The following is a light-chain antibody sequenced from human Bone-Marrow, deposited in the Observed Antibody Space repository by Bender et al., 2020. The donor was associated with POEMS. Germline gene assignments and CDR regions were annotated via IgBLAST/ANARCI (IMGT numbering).Light chain of an antibody. Sequence: QSALTQPASVSGSPGQSITISCTGTRSDVGGYNYVTWYQQHPDRAPRLIIYDVTNRPSGVSNRFSGSKSGNTASLTISGLQAEDEADYYCISYTPSSTTVVFGGGTKLTVL. CDR2: DVT. J-gene: IGLJ2*01. CDR3: ISYTPSSTTVV. V-gene: IGLV2-14*03. CDR1: RSDVGGYNY.